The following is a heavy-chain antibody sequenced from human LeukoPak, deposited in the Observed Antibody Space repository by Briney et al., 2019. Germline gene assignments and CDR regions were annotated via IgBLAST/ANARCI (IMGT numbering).Heavy chain of an antibody. V-gene: IGHV4-34*01. CDR1: GGSFSGYY. CDR2: INHSGST. J-gene: IGHJ6*02. Sequence: SETLSLTCAVYGGSFSGYYWSWIRQHPGKGLEWIGEINHSGSTNYNPSLKSRVTISVDTSKNQFSLKLSSVTAADTAVYYCARGGRVTIFGVVADYGMDVWGQGTTVTVSS. CDR3: ARGGRVTIFGVVADYGMDV. D-gene: IGHD3-3*01.